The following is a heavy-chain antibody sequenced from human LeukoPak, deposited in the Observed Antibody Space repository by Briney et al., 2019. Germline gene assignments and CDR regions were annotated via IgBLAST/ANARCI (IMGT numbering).Heavy chain of an antibody. V-gene: IGHV3-21*01. J-gene: IGHJ4*02. Sequence: PGGSLRLSCAASGFTFSSYSMNWVRQAPGKGLEWVSSISSSSSYIYYADSVKGQFTISRDNAKNSLYLQMNSLRAEDTAVYYCARVGSPGEWELLAFFDYWGQGTLVTVSS. CDR2: ISSSSSYI. CDR1: GFTFSSYS. D-gene: IGHD1-26*01. CDR3: ARVGSPGEWELLAFFDY.